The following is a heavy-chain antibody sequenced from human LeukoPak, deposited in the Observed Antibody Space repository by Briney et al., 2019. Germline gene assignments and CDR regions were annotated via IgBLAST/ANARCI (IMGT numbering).Heavy chain of an antibody. CDR1: GYTFTDYY. Sequence: GASVKVSCKASGYTFTDYYLHWVRQAPGQGLEWMAWIHPNSGGTNYAQKFQGRVTMTRDTSISTAYMELSRLRSDDTAVYYCARVLKSIAAAGRTLDYWGQGTLVTVSS. J-gene: IGHJ4*02. V-gene: IGHV1-2*02. D-gene: IGHD6-13*01. CDR2: IHPNSGGT. CDR3: ARVLKSIAAAGRTLDY.